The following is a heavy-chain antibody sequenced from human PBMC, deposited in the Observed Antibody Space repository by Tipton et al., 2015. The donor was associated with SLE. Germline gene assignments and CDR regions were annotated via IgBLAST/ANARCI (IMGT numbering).Heavy chain of an antibody. CDR3: ARAEGWFDP. J-gene: IGHJ5*02. CDR2: INHSGST. V-gene: IGHV4-34*01. Sequence: LRLSCAVYGGSFSGYYWSWIRQPPGKGLEWIGEINHSGSTNYNPSLKSRVTISVDTSKNQFSLKLSSVTAADTAVYYCARAEGWFDPWGQGTLVTVSS. CDR1: GGSFSGYY.